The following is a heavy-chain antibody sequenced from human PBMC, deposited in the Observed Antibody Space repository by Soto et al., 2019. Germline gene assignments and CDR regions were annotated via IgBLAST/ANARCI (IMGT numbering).Heavy chain of an antibody. D-gene: IGHD1-26*01. Sequence: QVQLVQSGAEVRKPGASVTVSCRSSGDSFNDYYIHWVRQAPGQGLEWMGWINPNSGVTKYAQKFKGWVSMNRDTSIRTVYMQLSRLRSDDTAVYYCARESVGATATLDYYYFYMDVWGTGTTVNVSS. CDR3: ARESVGATATLDYYYFYMDV. J-gene: IGHJ6*03. CDR1: GDSFNDYY. CDR2: INPNSGVT. V-gene: IGHV1-2*04.